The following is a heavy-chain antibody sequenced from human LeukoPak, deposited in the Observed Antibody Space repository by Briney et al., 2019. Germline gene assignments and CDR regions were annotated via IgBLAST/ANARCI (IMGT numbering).Heavy chain of an antibody. CDR1: GFRVNDYY. J-gene: IGHJ4*02. CDR2: ISGTSSTI. D-gene: IGHD3-3*01. CDR3: ARFYDFWSGYYVDY. V-gene: IGHV3-11*04. Sequence: GGSLRLSCEASGFRVNDYYMTWLRQAPGKGLEWVSYISGTSSTIYYADSVKGRFTVSRDNAKTSVFLQMNSLRAEDTAVYYCARFYDFWSGYYVDYWGQGTLVTVSS.